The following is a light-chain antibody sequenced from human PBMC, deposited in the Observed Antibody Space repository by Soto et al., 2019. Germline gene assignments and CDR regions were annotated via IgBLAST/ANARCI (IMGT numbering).Light chain of an antibody. CDR2: GAS. CDR1: QGVSNNF. Sequence: EIVLTQSPGTLSLSPGERATLSCRASQGVSNNFLAWYQQKPGQPPRLLIYGASSMATGIPDRFSGSGSGTHSPLTTSRLEPGHFATYYCQQNGCSPLVTFGPGTKVHMK. CDR3: QQNGCSPLVT. J-gene: IGKJ3*01. V-gene: IGKV3-20*01.